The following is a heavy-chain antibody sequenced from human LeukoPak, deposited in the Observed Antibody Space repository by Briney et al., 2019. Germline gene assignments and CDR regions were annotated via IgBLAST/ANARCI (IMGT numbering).Heavy chain of an antibody. V-gene: IGHV7-4-1*02. CDR1: GYTFTSYA. D-gene: IGHD2-8*01. J-gene: IGHJ4*02. Sequence: ASVKVSCTASGYTFTSYAMNWVRQAPGQGLEWMGWINTNTENPAYAQGFTGRFVFSLDTSVSTAYLQISSLKAEDTAVYYCARMGYCTRATCGGAFDFWGQGTLVTVSS. CDR3: ARMGYCTRATCGGAFDF. CDR2: INTNTENP.